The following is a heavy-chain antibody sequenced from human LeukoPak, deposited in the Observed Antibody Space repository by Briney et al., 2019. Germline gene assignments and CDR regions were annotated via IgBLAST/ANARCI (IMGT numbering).Heavy chain of an antibody. CDR2: ISGSSSYI. D-gene: IGHD3-9*01. Sequence: GGSLRLPCAASGFTFSSYSMNWVRQAPGKGLEWVSSISGSSSYIYYADSVKGRFTISRDNAKNSLYLQMNSLRAEDTAVYYCARVDYDILTGYYIYAFDIWGQGTMVTVSS. V-gene: IGHV3-21*01. J-gene: IGHJ3*02. CDR1: GFTFSSYS. CDR3: ARVDYDILTGYYIYAFDI.